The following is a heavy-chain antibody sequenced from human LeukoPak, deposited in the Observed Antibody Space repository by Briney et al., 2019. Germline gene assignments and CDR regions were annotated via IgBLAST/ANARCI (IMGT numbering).Heavy chain of an antibody. CDR1: GGSFSGYY. Sequence: PSETLSLTCAVYGGSFSGYYWSWIRQPPGKGLEWIGYIYYSGSTYYNPSLKSRVTISVDTSKNQFSLKLSSVTAADTAVYYCARERSSGYYFDYWGQGTLVTVSS. CDR3: ARERSSGYYFDY. D-gene: IGHD3-22*01. J-gene: IGHJ4*02. V-gene: IGHV4-31*11. CDR2: IYYSGST.